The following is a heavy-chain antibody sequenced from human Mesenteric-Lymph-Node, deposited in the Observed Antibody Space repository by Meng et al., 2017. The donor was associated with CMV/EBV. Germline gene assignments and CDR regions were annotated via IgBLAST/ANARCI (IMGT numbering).Heavy chain of an antibody. Sequence: GESLKISCAASEFTFSNYAMSWVRQAPGKGLEWVSVIYSGASSTYYADSVKGRFTISRDNSKNTLYLQMNSLRAEDTAVYYCARDAPYYYDSSGYYDAFDIWGQGTMVTVSS. J-gene: IGHJ3*02. CDR2: IYSGASST. D-gene: IGHD3-22*01. CDR3: ARDAPYYYDSSGYYDAFDI. V-gene: IGHV3-23*03. CDR1: EFTFSNYA.